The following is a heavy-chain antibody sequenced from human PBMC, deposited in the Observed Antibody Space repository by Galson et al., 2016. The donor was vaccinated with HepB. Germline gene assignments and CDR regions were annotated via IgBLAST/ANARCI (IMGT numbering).Heavy chain of an antibody. CDR1: GFTFSSYA. J-gene: IGHJ6*02. Sequence: SLRLSCVASGFTFSSYAMDWVRQAPRKGLEWVSAISRSGDATYYADSVKGRFIISRDNSKNTLCLQMNSLRAEDTAVYFCAKGHSQTYYYYYGMDVWGQGTTVTVSS. CDR3: AKGHSQTYYYYYGMDV. CDR2: ISRSGDAT. D-gene: IGHD1-26*01. V-gene: IGHV3-23*01.